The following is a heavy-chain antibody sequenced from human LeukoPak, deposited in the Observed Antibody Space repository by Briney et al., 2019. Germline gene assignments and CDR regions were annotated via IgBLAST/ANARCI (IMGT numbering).Heavy chain of an antibody. CDR2: IIPIFGTA. CDR3: ARPNQPRAPFLQYCSGGSCYIAFAI. Sequence: ASVKVSCKASGATFTSYAISWGRQAPGQGLEWMGGIIPIFGTANYAQKFQRRVTITADESTSTDYMELRSMRSDDTAVYYCARPNQPRAPFLQYCSGGSCYIAFAIWGQGTIVTVSS. J-gene: IGHJ3*02. CDR1: GATFTSYA. V-gene: IGHV1-69*01. D-gene: IGHD2-15*01.